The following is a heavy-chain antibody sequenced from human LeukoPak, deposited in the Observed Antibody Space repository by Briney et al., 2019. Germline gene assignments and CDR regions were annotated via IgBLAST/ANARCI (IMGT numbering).Heavy chain of an antibody. Sequence: PGGSLRLSCEASGFSLKTHWIHWVRQAPGKGLVWVSCINTDGSTTIYADSVKGRFTISRDNSKNTLYLQMNSLRAEDTAVYYCAKAQAMGINWGQGTLVTVSS. J-gene: IGHJ4*02. CDR1: GFSLKTHW. V-gene: IGHV3-74*01. CDR3: AKAQAMGIN. D-gene: IGHD5-18*01. CDR2: INTDGSTT.